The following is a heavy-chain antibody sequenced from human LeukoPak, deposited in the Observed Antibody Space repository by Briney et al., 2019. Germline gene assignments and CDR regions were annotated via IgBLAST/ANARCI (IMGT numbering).Heavy chain of an antibody. V-gene: IGHV3-20*04. CDR2: INWNGGST. CDR3: ARDISMVRGVIITKAY. J-gene: IGHJ4*02. Sequence: AGGSLRLSCAASGFTFDDYGMSWVRQAPGKGLEWVSGINWNGGSTGYADSVKGRFTISRDNAKNSLYLQMNSLRAEDTALYYCARDISMVRGVIITKAYWGQGTLVTVSS. D-gene: IGHD3-10*01. CDR1: GFTFDDYG.